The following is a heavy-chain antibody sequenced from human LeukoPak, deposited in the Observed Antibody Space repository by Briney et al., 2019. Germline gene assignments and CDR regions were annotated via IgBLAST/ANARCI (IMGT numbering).Heavy chain of an antibody. CDR1: GGSISSSSYY. CDR3: ARVKREWLPLY. CDR2: IYYSGST. V-gene: IGHV4-39*07. Sequence: SETLSLTCTVSGGSISSSSYYWGWIRQPPGKGLEWIGSIYYSGSTYYNPSLKSRVTISVDTSKNQFSLKLSSVTAADTAVYYCARVKREWLPLYWGQGTLVTVSS. D-gene: IGHD6-19*01. J-gene: IGHJ4*02.